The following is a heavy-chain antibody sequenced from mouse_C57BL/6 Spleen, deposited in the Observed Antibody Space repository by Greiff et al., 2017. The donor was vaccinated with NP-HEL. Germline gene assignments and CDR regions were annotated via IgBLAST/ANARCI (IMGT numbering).Heavy chain of an antibody. V-gene: IGHV1-22*01. CDR2: INPNNGGT. Sequence: VQLQQSGPELVKPGASVKMSCKASGYTFTDYNMHWVKQSHGKSLEWIGYINPNNGGTSYNQKFKGKATLTVNKSSSTAYMELRSLTSEDSAVYYCARSENGYYDYFDYWGQGTTLTVSS. J-gene: IGHJ2*01. CDR1: GYTFTDYN. CDR3: ARSENGYYDYFDY. D-gene: IGHD2-3*01.